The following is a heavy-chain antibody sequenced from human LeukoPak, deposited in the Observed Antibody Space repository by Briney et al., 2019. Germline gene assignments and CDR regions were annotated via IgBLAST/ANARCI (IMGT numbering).Heavy chain of an antibody. V-gene: IGHV4-39*01. J-gene: IGHJ4*02. CDR3: ARQYAAGTYYKVFRYFDY. CDR2: HYYGGNT. D-gene: IGHD3-10*01. CDR1: GGSISSTNYY. Sequence: NPSETLSLTCTVSGGSISSTNYYWGWIRQPPGKGLEWIGTHYYGGNTYYNASLKNRVTISVDTSKDQVSLKVNSVTASDTAVYYCARQYAAGTYYKVFRYFDYWGQGTLATVSS.